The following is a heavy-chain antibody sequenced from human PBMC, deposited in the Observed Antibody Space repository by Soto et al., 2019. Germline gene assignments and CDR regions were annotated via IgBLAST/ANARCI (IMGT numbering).Heavy chain of an antibody. CDR1: GFTFSSSG. CDR3: ARDRGEDSWRLTGMDV. D-gene: IGHD1-20*01. CDR2: IRYDESNK. V-gene: IGHV3-33*01. Sequence: GGSLRLSCAASGFTFSSSGVRRIRQAPGAGLEWGAVIRYDESNKYYTDSVKDRFTMSRDSSRTTLSLQMNAGSGESTGGYYSARDRGEDSWRLTGMDVWGQVTTV. J-gene: IGHJ6*02.